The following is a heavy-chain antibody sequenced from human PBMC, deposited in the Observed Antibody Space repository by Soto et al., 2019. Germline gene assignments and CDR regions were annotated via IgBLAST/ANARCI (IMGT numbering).Heavy chain of an antibody. CDR2: TFYSGAT. CDR3: ARVQPYDYGANTGWLDP. CDR1: GGSISSGGYY. J-gene: IGHJ5*02. D-gene: IGHD4-17*01. Sequence: SETLSLTCTVSGGSISSGGYYWSWIRQHPGKGLEWIGYTFYSGATYYNPSLKSRTIISVGTSKNQFSLTLTSLTAADTAVYYCARVQPYDYGANTGWLDPWGQGTLVTVSS. V-gene: IGHV4-31*03.